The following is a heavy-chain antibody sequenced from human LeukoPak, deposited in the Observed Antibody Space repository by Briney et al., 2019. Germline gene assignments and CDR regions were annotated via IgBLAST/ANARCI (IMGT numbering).Heavy chain of an antibody. D-gene: IGHD3-22*01. CDR2: IWYDGSNK. Sequence: GGSPRLSCAASGFTFSSYGMHWVRQAPGKGLEWVAVIWYDGSNKYYADSVKGRFTISRDNSKNTLYLQMNSLRAEDTAVYYCARDQVGNYYDSSGYDYWGQGTLVTVSS. J-gene: IGHJ4*02. V-gene: IGHV3-33*01. CDR1: GFTFSSYG. CDR3: ARDQVGNYYDSSGYDY.